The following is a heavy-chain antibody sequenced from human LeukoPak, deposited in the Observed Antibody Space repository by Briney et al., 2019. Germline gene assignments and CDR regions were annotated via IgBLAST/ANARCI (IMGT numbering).Heavy chain of an antibody. CDR1: GYTFTSYY. Sequence: ASVKVSCKASGYTFTSYYMHWVRQAPGQGLEWMGIINPSGGSTSYAQKFQGRVTMTRDTSTSTVYMELSSLRSEDTAVYYCARDTVLRYFDWLSAQYYFDYWGQGTPVTVSS. CDR3: ARDTVLRYFDWLSAQYYFDY. D-gene: IGHD3-9*01. V-gene: IGHV1-46*01. CDR2: INPSGGST. J-gene: IGHJ4*02.